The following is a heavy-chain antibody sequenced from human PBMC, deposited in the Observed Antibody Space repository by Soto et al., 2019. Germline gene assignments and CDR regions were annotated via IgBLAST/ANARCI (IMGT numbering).Heavy chain of an antibody. CDR1: GFTFSSYG. D-gene: IGHD1-26*01. CDR2: IWYDGSNK. CDR3: AREEWELPRYYFDY. V-gene: IGHV3-33*01. J-gene: IGHJ4*02. Sequence: GGSLRLSCAASGFTFSSYGMHWVRQAPGKGLEWVAVIWYDGSNKYYADSVKGRFTISRDNSKNTLYLQMNSLRAEDTAVYYCAREEWELPRYYFDYWGQGTLVTVSS.